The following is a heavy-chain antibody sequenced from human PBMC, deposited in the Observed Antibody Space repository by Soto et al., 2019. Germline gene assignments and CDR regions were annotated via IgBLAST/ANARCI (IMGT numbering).Heavy chain of an antibody. V-gene: IGHV3-74*01. CDR1: GFTFSSYW. CDR3: VRDWFGEFH. Sequence: PGGSLRLSCAASGFTFSSYWMHWVRQVPGKGLVWVSHITNDGRRTNYADSVKGRFTISRDNAKNTLYLQMNSLRAEDTAVYYCVRDWFGEFHWGQGTLVTVSS. D-gene: IGHD3-10*01. CDR2: ITNDGRRT. J-gene: IGHJ4*02.